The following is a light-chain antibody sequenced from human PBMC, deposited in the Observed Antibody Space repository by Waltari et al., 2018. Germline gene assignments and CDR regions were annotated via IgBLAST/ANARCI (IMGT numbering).Light chain of an antibody. CDR1: KLGDKY. J-gene: IGLJ1*01. CDR2: QDS. Sequence: SYELTQPPSVSVSPGQTASITSHGDKLGDKYACWYQQKPGQSPVLVIYQDSKRPSGIPERFSGSNSGNTATLTISGTQAMDEADYYCQAWDSSTEVFGTGTKVTVL. CDR3: QAWDSSTEV. V-gene: IGLV3-1*01.